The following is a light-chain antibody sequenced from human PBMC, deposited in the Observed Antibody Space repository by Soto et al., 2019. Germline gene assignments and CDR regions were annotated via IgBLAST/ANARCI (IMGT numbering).Light chain of an antibody. CDR2: DAS. CDR3: QQRSNWPLIT. CDR1: QSVSSY. Sequence: EIVLTQSPATLSLSPGERATLSCRASQSVSSYLAGYQQKPGQAPRLLIYDASNRATGIPARFSGSGSGTDFTLTISSLEPEDFAVYYCQQRSNWPLITFGQGKRLEIK. V-gene: IGKV3-11*01. J-gene: IGKJ5*01.